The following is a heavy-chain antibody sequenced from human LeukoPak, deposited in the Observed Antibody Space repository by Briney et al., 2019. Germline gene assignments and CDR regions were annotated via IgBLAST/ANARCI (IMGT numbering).Heavy chain of an antibody. V-gene: IGHV1-18*01. CDR2: ISAYNGNT. CDR3: AISTTGTWFDP. D-gene: IGHD1-1*01. J-gene: IGHJ5*02. Sequence: ASVKVSCKASGYTFTSYDINWVRQATGQGLEWMGWISAYNGNTNYAQKLQGRVTMTTDTSTSTAYMELRSLRSDDTAVYYCAISTTGTWFDPWGQGTLVTVSS. CDR1: GYTFTSYD.